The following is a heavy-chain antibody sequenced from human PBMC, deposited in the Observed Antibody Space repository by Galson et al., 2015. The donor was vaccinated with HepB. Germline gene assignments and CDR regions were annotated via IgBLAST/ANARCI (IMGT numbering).Heavy chain of an antibody. CDR3: ARDHRGYSYGIPHGNHYYYYGMDV. CDR1: GYTFTSYG. V-gene: IGHV1-18*01. CDR2: ISAYNGNT. Sequence: SVKVSCKASGYTFTSYGISWVRQAPGQGLEWMGWISAYNGNTNYAQKLQGRVTMTTDTSTSTAYMELRSLRSDDTAVYYCARDHRGYSYGIPHGNHYYYYGMDVWGQGTTVTVSS. J-gene: IGHJ6*02. D-gene: IGHD5-18*01.